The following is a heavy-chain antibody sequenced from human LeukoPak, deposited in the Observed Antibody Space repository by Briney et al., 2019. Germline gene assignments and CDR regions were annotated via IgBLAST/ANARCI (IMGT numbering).Heavy chain of an antibody. Sequence: GGSLRLSCAASGFTFSNYAMSWVRQAPGKGLEWVSVISGNGGAICYADSVKGRFTISRDNSKNTLYLQMNSLMAEDTAVYYCTRRPVAANPNWFDPWGQGTLVTVSS. D-gene: IGHD6-19*01. CDR3: TRRPVAANPNWFDP. CDR2: ISGNGGAI. J-gene: IGHJ5*02. V-gene: IGHV3-23*01. CDR1: GFTFSNYA.